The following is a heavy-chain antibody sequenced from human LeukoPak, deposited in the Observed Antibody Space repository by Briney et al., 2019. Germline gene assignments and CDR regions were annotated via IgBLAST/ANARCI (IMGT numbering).Heavy chain of an antibody. CDR2: ISYDGSNK. J-gene: IGHJ6*02. CDR1: GFTFSSYG. D-gene: IGHD3-16*01. V-gene: IGHV3-30*18. Sequence: PGGSLRLSCAASGFTFSSYGMHWVRQAPGKGLEWVAVISYDGSNKYYADSVKGRFTISRDNSKNTLYLQMNSLRAEDRAVYYCAKVQLGSYVNYYHYYGMDVWGQGTTVTVSS. CDR3: AKVQLGSYVNYYHYYGMDV.